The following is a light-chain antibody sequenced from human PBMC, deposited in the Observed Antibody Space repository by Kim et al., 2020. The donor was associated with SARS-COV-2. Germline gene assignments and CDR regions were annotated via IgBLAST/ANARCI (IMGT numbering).Light chain of an antibody. J-gene: IGLJ1*01. CDR1: SLRSYY. CDR2: GKN. V-gene: IGLV3-19*01. Sequence: ALGQTVRITCQGDSLRSYYASWYQQKPGQAPVLVIYGKNNRPSGIPDRFSDSSSGNTASLTITGAQAEDEADYYCNSRDSSGNHYVFGTGTKVTVL. CDR3: NSRDSSGNHYV.